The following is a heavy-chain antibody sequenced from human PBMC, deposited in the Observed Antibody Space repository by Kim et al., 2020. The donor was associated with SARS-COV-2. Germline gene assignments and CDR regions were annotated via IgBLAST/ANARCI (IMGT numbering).Heavy chain of an antibody. CDR2: INPSGGST. CDR1: GYTFTSYY. D-gene: IGHD3-3*01. V-gene: IGHV1-46*01. CDR3: AGDAITYYDFWSGIKYYFDY. J-gene: IGHJ4*02. Sequence: ASVKVSCKASGYTFTSYYMHWVRQAPGQGLEWMGIINPSGGSTSYAQKFQGRVTMTRDTSTSTVYMELSSLRSEHTAVYYCAGDAITYYDFWSGIKYYFDYWGQGTLVTVSS.